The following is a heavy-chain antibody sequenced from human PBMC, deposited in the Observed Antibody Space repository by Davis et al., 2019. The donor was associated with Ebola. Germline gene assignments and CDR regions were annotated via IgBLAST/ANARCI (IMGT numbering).Heavy chain of an antibody. CDR2: IYYSGST. CDR1: GGSVSSGSYY. D-gene: IGHD6-13*01. J-gene: IGHJ4*02. Sequence: MPSETLSLTCTVSGGSVSSGSYYWSWIRQPPGKGLEWIGYIYYSGSTNYNPSLKSRVTISVDTSKNQFSLKLSSVTAADTAVYYCARGSWEIAAAGMFDYWGQGTLVTVSS. CDR3: ARGSWEIAAAGMFDY. V-gene: IGHV4-61*01.